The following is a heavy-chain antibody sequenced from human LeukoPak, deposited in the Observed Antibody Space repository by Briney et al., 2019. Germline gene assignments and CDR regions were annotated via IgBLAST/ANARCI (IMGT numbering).Heavy chain of an antibody. D-gene: IGHD5-18*01. CDR1: GFTFSSYA. J-gene: IGHJ3*02. CDR2: ISYDGGNK. V-gene: IGHV3-30-3*01. CDR3: ARDLQLWAGDAFDI. Sequence: GGSLRLSCAASGFTFSSYAMHWVRQAPGKGLEWVAVISYDGGNKYYADSVKGRFTISRDNSKNTLYLQMNSLRAEDTAVYYCARDLQLWAGDAFDIWGQGTMVTVSS.